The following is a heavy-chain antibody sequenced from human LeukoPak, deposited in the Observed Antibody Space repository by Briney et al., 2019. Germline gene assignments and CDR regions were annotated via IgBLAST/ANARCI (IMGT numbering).Heavy chain of an antibody. CDR2: IYYSGST. CDR3: ARDGSGSYYHTSFYYFDY. V-gene: IGHV4-39*07. D-gene: IGHD3-10*01. J-gene: IGHJ4*02. Sequence: SETLSLTCTVSGGSISSSSYYWGWIRQPPGKGLEWIGSIYYSGSTYYNPSLKSRVTMSVDTSKNQFSLKLSSVTAADTAVYYCARDGSGSYYHTSFYYFDYWGQGTLVTVSS. CDR1: GGSISSSSYY.